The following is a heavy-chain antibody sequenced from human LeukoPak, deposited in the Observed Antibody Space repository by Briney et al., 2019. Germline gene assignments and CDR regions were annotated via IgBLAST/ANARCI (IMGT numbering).Heavy chain of an antibody. V-gene: IGHV3-7*03. Sequence: GGSLRLSCAASGFTFSSYWMNWVRQAPGKGLEWVANIKQDGSERYYVDSVKGRFTISRDNSKNTLYLQMKSLRAEDTAVYYCAKVVGGNSDYWGQGTLVTVSS. CDR1: GFTFSSYW. J-gene: IGHJ4*02. CDR2: IKQDGSER. CDR3: AKVVGGNSDY. D-gene: IGHD4-23*01.